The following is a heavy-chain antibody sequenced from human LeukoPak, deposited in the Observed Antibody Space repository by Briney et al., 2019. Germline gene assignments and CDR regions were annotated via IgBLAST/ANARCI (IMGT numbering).Heavy chain of an antibody. Sequence: SQTLSLTCTVSGGSISSGSYYWSWIRQPAGKGLEWIGRIYTSGSTNYNPSLKSRVTISVDTSKNQFSLKLSSVTAADTAVYYCARKTPDYGGNSLLYYYYMDVWGKGTTVTVSS. V-gene: IGHV4-61*02. CDR3: ARKTPDYGGNSLLYYYYMDV. J-gene: IGHJ6*03. CDR2: IYTSGST. D-gene: IGHD4-23*01. CDR1: GGSISSGSYY.